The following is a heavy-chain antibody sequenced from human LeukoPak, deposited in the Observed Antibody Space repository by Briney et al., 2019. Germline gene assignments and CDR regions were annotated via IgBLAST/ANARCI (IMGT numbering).Heavy chain of an antibody. Sequence: GGSLRLSCAPPGFSLDDYDMSGVPQAPGKGLQGVSGINRQGGIRGYADSVKVRFTISRDNAKNSLYLQMNSLRAEDTAVYYCAGGAGVRLYEYYMDVWGKGTRVTVSS. CDR1: GFSLDDYD. CDR3: AGGAGVRLYEYYMDV. J-gene: IGHJ6*03. CDR2: INRQGGIR. V-gene: IGHV3-20*04. D-gene: IGHD2-2*02.